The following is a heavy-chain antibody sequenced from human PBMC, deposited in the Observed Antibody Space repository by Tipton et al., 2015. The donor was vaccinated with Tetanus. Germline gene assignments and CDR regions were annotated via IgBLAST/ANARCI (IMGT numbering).Heavy chain of an antibody. V-gene: IGHV3-21*01. CDR1: GFTFTSYT. CDR3: ATLRRSDRWLPDSDY. D-gene: IGHD5-12*01. CDR2: ISSSSTYI. J-gene: IGHJ4*02. Sequence: GSLRLSCAASGFTFTSYTMNWVRQAPGKGLEWVSSISSSSTYIYYADSVKGRFTISRDNAKNSLYLQLNSLRAEDTAVYYCATLRRSDRWLPDSDYWGQGTPVTVSS.